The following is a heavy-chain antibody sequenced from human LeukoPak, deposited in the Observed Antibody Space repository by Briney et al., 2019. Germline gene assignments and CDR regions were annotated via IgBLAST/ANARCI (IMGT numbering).Heavy chain of an antibody. V-gene: IGHV3-23*01. CDR3: ARDSYCSSTSCYTFDY. Sequence: GGSLRLSCAASGFTFSSHTMTWVRQAPGKGLEWVSAIRGSGGSTYYADSVQGRFTISRDNSKNTLYLQMSSLRAEDTAVYYCARDSYCSSTSCYTFDYWGQGTLVTVSS. J-gene: IGHJ4*02. CDR2: IRGSGGST. CDR1: GFTFSSHT. D-gene: IGHD2-2*02.